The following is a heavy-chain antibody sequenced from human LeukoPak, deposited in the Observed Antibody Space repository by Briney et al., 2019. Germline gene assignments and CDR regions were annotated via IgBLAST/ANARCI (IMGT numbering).Heavy chain of an antibody. J-gene: IGHJ4*02. CDR3: AKDGLYYGSGSYYNPLDY. V-gene: IGHV3-9*01. CDR1: GFTFDDYA. Sequence: GGSLRLSCAASGFTFDDYAMHWVRQAPGKGLEGVSGISWNSGSIGYADSVKGRFTISRDNAKNSLYLQMNSVRAEDTALYYCAKDGLYYGSGSYYNPLDYWGQGTLVTVSS. D-gene: IGHD3-10*01. CDR2: ISWNSGSI.